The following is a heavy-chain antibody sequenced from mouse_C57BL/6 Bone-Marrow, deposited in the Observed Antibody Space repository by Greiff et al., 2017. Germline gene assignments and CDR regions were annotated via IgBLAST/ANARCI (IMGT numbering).Heavy chain of an antibody. J-gene: IGHJ4*01. D-gene: IGHD4-1*01. CDR1: GYSFTNYW. CDR3: ARLGTGTYAMDY. V-gene: IGHV1-63*01. Sequence: LQQSGAELVRPGTSVKMSCKASGYSFTNYWIGWAKQRPGHGLEWIGDIYPGGGDTNYNEKFKGKATLTADKSSNTAYMQFSSLTSEDSAIYYYARLGTGTYAMDYEWQGNSTTVTA. CDR2: IYPGGGDT.